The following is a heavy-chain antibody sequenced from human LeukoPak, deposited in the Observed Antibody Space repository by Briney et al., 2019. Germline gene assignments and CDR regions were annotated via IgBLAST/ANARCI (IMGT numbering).Heavy chain of an antibody. CDR2: IKEDGSEK. J-gene: IGHJ5*02. V-gene: IGHV3-7*01. CDR1: GFTFSSYW. CDR3: ARGTRVGTPYNWFDP. D-gene: IGHD1/OR15-1a*01. Sequence: GGSLRLSCTTSGFTFSSYWMSWVRQAQGKGLEWLGNIKEDGSEKYDVDSVKGRFTISRDNAKNSLYLQMNSLRVEDTAIYYCARGTRVGTPYNWFDPWGQGTLVTVSS.